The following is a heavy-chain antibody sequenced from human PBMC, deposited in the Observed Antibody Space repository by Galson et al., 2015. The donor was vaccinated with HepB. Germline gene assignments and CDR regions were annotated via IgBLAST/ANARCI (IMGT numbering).Heavy chain of an antibody. J-gene: IGHJ6*02. CDR3: ARESRHYSSSWHAAYYYYGMDV. Sequence: SLRLSCAASGFTFSSYAMHWVRQAPGKGLEWVAVISYDGSNKYYADSVKGRFTISRDNSKNTLYLQMNSLRAEDTAVYYCARESRHYSSSWHAAYYYYGMDVWVQGTTVTVSS. V-gene: IGHV3-30-3*01. CDR1: GFTFSSYA. CDR2: ISYDGSNK. D-gene: IGHD6-13*01.